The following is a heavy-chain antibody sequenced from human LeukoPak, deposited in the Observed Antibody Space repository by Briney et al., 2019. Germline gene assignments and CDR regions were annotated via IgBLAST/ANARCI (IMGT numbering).Heavy chain of an antibody. V-gene: IGHV4-59*01. J-gene: IGHJ4*02. CDR2: IYYSGST. D-gene: IGHD3-10*01. CDR3: ARGSMVRGLDY. Sequence: SETLSLTCSVSGGSISRFYWSWIRQPPGKGLEWIGYIYYSGSTNYNPSLKSRVTISVDTSKNQFSLKLSSVTAADTAVYYCARGSMVRGLDYWGQGTLVTVSS. CDR1: GGSISRFY.